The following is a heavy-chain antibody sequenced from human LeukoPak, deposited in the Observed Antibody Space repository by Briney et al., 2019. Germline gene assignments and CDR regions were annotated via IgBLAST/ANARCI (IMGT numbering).Heavy chain of an antibody. D-gene: IGHD4/OR15-4a*01. V-gene: IGHV1-69*05. CDR3: ARSGLGANSIFYYFYMDV. CDR2: IIPIFGTA. J-gene: IGHJ6*03. CDR1: GGTFSSYA. Sequence: SVKVSCKASGGTFSSYAISWVRQAPGQGLEWMGGIIPIFGTANYAQKFQGRVTITTDESTSTAYMELSSLRSEDTAIYYCARSGLGANSIFYYFYMDVWGNGTTVTVSS.